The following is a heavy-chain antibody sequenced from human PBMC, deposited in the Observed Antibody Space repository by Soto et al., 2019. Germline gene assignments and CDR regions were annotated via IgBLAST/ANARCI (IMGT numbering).Heavy chain of an antibody. J-gene: IGHJ4*02. CDR2: IYYSGST. CDR1: GGSISSSSYY. V-gene: IGHV4-39*01. Sequence: QLQLQESGPGLVKPSETLSLTCTVSGGSISSSSYYWGWIRQPPGKGLEWIGSIYYSGSTYYNPSLKSRVTISVDTSKNQFSLKLSSVAAADTAVYYCASVGGFGELSLNFDYWGQGTLVTVSS. CDR3: ASVGGFGELSLNFDY. D-gene: IGHD3-16*02.